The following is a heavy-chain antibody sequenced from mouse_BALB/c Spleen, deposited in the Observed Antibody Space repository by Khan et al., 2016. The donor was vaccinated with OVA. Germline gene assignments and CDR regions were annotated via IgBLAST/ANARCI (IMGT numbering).Heavy chain of an antibody. Sequence: VQLQESGAELAIPGASVTMSCKASGYTFTSHTVPWVKQRPGQGLEWIGFINSRSGYTNYNQKFNDKATLTADKSSSTVYMHMSSLTSEDSAVXCCSRRTTKYAMDYWGEGTSVTVSS. CDR2: INSRSGYT. V-gene: IGHV1-4*01. J-gene: IGHJ4*01. D-gene: IGHD2-14*01. CDR1: GYTFTSHT. CDR3: SRRTTKYAMDY.